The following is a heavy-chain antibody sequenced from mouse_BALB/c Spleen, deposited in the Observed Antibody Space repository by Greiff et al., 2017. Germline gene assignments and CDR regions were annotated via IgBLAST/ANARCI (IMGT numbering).Heavy chain of an antibody. CDR3: ARTPYYSHFDY. Sequence: QVQLKESGAELAKPGASVKMSCKASGYTFTSYWMHWVKQRPGQGLEWIGYINPSTGYTEYNQKFKDKATLTADKSSSTAYMQLSSLTSEDSAVYYCARTPYYSHFDYWGQGTTLTVSS. D-gene: IGHD2-12*01. CDR2: INPSTGYT. CDR1: GYTFTSYW. V-gene: IGHV1-7*01. J-gene: IGHJ2*01.